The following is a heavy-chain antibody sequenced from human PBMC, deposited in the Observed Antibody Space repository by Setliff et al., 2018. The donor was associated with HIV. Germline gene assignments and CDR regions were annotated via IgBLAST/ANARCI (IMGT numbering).Heavy chain of an antibody. Sequence: QPGGSLRLSCAASGFTFSSYEMNWVRQAPGKGLEWVAVIWYDGSNKYYVDSVKGRFTISRDNSKNTLYLQMNGLRAEDTAVYYCARDPGVGSMGQDAFDIWGQGTMVTVSS. CDR3: ARDPGVGSMGQDAFDI. CDR2: IWYDGSNK. D-gene: IGHD1-26*01. J-gene: IGHJ3*02. V-gene: IGHV3-33*08. CDR1: GFTFSSYE.